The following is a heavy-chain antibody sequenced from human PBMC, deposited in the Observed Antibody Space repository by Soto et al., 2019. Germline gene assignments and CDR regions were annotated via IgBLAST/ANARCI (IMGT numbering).Heavy chain of an antibody. Sequence: ASETLSLSCTVSGGSISSYYWSWIRQPPGKGLEWIGYIYYSGSTNYNPSLKSRVTISVDTSKNQFSLKLSSVTAADTAVYYCARGLGGYYDILTVYYSPSSYYYYMHVSGKATTVTGSS. CDR3: ARGLGGYYDILTVYYSPSSYYYYMHV. CDR2: IYYSGST. CDR1: GGSISSYY. D-gene: IGHD3-9*01. V-gene: IGHV4-59*01. J-gene: IGHJ6*03.